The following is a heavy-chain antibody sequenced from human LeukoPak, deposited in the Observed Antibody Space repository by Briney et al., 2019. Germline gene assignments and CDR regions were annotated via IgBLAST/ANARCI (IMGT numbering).Heavy chain of an antibody. Sequence: SETLSLTCTVSGGSISSYYWSWIRQPPGKGLEWIGYIHYSGSTNYNPSLKSRVTISVDTSKNEFSLKLRSVTAADTAVYYCARSDRDRGYYFDYWGQGTLVTFSS. J-gene: IGHJ4*02. V-gene: IGHV4-59*01. CDR3: ARSDRDRGYYFDY. CDR2: IHYSGST. D-gene: IGHD1-14*01. CDR1: GGSISSYY.